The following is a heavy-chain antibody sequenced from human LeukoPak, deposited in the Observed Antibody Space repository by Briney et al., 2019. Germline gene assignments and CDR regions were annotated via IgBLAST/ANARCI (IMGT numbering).Heavy chain of an antibody. CDR2: ISHGGST. CDR3: ATQPIWGSYRPFDY. V-gene: IGHV4-34*01. Sequence: SETLSLTCAVYGGSFSGYFWSWIRQAPGKGLEWIGEISHGGSTNYNPSLKSRVTISVDTPKNQISLRLSSVTAADTAVYYCATQPIWGSYRPFDYWGQGTLVTVSS. J-gene: IGHJ4*02. CDR1: GGSFSGYF. D-gene: IGHD3-16*02.